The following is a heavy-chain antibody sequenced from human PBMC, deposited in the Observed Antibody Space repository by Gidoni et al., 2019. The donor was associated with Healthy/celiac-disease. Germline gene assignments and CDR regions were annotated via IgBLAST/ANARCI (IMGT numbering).Heavy chain of an antibody. CDR3: AREEPMVRGVLNGMDV. CDR2: IIPIFGTA. CDR1: GGTFSRYA. V-gene: IGHV1-69*01. Sequence: QVQLVQSGAEVKKPGSSVKVSCKASGGTFSRYALSWVRQAPGQGLEWMGGIIPIFGTANYAQKFQGRVTITADESTSTAYMELSSLRSEDTAVYYCAREEPMVRGVLNGMDVWGQGTTVTVSS. D-gene: IGHD3-10*01. J-gene: IGHJ6*02.